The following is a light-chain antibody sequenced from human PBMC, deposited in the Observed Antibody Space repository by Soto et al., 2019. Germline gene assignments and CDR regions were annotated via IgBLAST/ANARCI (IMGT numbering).Light chain of an antibody. J-gene: IGKJ1*01. CDR1: QSVSSN. V-gene: IGKV3-15*01. CDR3: QQYNNWPRT. Sequence: EIVMTQSPATLTTSPGERATVSCRASQSVSSNLAWYQQKPGQVPRLLIYYASTRATGIPARFSGSGSGTVFTLTISSLESEDFAVYYCQQYNNWPRTFGQGTKVDIK. CDR2: YAS.